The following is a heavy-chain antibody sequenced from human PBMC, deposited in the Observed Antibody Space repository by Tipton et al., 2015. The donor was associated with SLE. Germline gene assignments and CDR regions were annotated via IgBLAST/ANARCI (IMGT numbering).Heavy chain of an antibody. V-gene: IGHV4-4*02. J-gene: IGHJ5*02. CDR3: ARVRGVVPNWFDP. D-gene: IGHD2-2*01. Sequence: TLSLTCAVSGGSISSSNWWSWVRQPPGKGLEWIGYIYYSGSTYYNPSLKSRVTMSVDTSKNQFSLKLSSVTAADTAVYYCARVRGVVPNWFDPWGQGTLVTASS. CDR2: IYYSGST. CDR1: GGSISSSNW.